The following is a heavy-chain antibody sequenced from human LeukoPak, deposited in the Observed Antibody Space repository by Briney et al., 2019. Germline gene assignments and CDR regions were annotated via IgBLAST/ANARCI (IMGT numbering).Heavy chain of an antibody. CDR2: INPNSGGT. CDR1: GYTFTGYY. Sequence: APVKVSCKASGYTFTGYYMHWVRQAPGQGLEWMGWINPNSGGTNYAQKFQGRVTMTRDTSISTAYMELSRLRSDDTAVYYCARSVTTDYYFDYWGQGTPVTVSS. D-gene: IGHD4-17*01. CDR3: ARSVTTDYYFDY. V-gene: IGHV1-2*02. J-gene: IGHJ4*02.